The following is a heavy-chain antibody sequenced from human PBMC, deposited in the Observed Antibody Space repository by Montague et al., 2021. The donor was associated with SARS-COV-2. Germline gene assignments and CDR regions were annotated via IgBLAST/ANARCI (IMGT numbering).Heavy chain of an antibody. CDR1: GGSFSGYY. Sequence: SETLSLTCAVYGGSFSGYYWSWIRQPPGKGLEWIGEINHSGSTNYNPSLKSRVTISVDTSKNQFPLKLSSVTAADTAVYYCARGDIVVVPAALGIAFYYYYYMDVWGKGTTVTVSS. V-gene: IGHV4-34*01. D-gene: IGHD2-2*01. J-gene: IGHJ6*03. CDR3: ARGDIVVVPAALGIAFYYYYYMDV. CDR2: INHSGST.